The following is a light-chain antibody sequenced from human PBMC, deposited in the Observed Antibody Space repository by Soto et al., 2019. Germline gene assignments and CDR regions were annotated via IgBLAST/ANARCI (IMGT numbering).Light chain of an antibody. CDR2: DAS. Sequence: EIVLTQSPATTSVSPGERATLSCRASQSVGSNLAWYQRKPGQAPRLLIYDASIRATGIPARFSGSWSGTDFTLTINGLEPEDSAVYYCQQRGNWPPTWTFGQGTKVDIK. CDR1: QSVGSN. J-gene: IGKJ1*01. CDR3: QQRGNWPPTWT. V-gene: IGKV3-11*01.